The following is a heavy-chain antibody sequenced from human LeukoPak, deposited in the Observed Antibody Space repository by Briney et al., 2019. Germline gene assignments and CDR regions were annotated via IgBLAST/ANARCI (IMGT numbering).Heavy chain of an antibody. V-gene: IGHV3-66*01. CDR1: GVSVSSNY. J-gene: IGHJ5*01. CDR2: IYSGGST. Sequence: GGSLRLSCAVSGVSVSSNYMCWARQAPRKGLEWVSVIYSGGSTYYADSVKGRFTISRDNSKNMLYLQMNSLRVEDTAMYYCAPHDWFESWGQGTLVTVSS. CDR3: APHDWFES.